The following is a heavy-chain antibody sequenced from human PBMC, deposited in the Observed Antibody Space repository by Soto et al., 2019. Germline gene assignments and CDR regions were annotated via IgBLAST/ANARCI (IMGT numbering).Heavy chain of an antibody. V-gene: IGHV2-5*02. J-gene: IGHJ4*02. CDR2: IYWDDAK. CDR1: GFSLSTRGVG. Sequence: QITLKESGPTLVKPTQTLTLTCNFSGFSLSTRGVGVGWIRQPPGKALEWLTLIYWDDAKEYSPSLRSRITIPKDTPKNPVVLTMTDMAPVDTATNYCAHKGGGDRILDYWGQGTLVTVSS. D-gene: IGHD3-16*01. CDR3: AHKGGGDRILDY.